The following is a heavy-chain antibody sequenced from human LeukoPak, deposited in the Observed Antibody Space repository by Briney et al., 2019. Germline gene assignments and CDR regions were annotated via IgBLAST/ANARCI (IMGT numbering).Heavy chain of an antibody. CDR3: ASRTTYSYGYDY. CDR2: ISGSGSST. CDR1: GFTFSNYA. V-gene: IGHV3-23*01. J-gene: IGHJ4*02. Sequence: GGSLRLSCAASGFTFSNYAMSWARQAPGKGLEWVSAISGSGSSTYYADSVKGRFTISRDNAKNTLYLQMNSLRAEDTAVYYCASRTTYSYGYDYWGQGTLVTVSS. D-gene: IGHD5-18*01.